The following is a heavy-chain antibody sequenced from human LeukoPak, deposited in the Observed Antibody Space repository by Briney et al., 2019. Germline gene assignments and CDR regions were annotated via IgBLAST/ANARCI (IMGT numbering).Heavy chain of an antibody. Sequence: GASVKVSCKASGYTFTGNYMHWVRQAPGQGLEWMGRINPNSGGTNYAQKFQGRVTMTRDTSISTAYMELSRLRSDDTAVYYCARSKAWELPNAFDIWGQGTMVTVSS. CDR2: INPNSGGT. CDR1: GYTFTGNY. V-gene: IGHV1-2*06. J-gene: IGHJ3*02. D-gene: IGHD1-26*01. CDR3: ARSKAWELPNAFDI.